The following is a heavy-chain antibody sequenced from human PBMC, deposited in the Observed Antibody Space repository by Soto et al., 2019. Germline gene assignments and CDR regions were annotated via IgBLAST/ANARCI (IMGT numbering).Heavy chain of an antibody. D-gene: IGHD3-22*01. CDR2: ISSSSSYT. CDR1: GFTFSDYY. J-gene: IGHJ4*02. Sequence: PGGSLRLSCAASGFTFSDYYMSWIRQAPGKGLEWVSYISSSSSYTNYADSVKGRFTISRDNAKNSLYLQMNSLRAEDTAVYYCASPLAYDSSGYYPGHWGQGTLVTVSS. V-gene: IGHV3-11*03. CDR3: ASPLAYDSSGYYPGH.